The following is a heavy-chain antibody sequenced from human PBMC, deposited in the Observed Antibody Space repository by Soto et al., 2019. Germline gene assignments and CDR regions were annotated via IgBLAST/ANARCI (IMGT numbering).Heavy chain of an antibody. Sequence: QVQLQESGPGLVKPSETLSLTCTVSGGSISSYYWSWIRQPPGKGLEWIGYIYYSGSTNYNPSLTSRVTISVDTSKNQFSLKLSSVTAADTAVYYCARFPSEGWFDPWGQGTLVTVSS. J-gene: IGHJ5*02. V-gene: IGHV4-59*01. CDR2: IYYSGST. CDR3: ARFPSEGWFDP. CDR1: GGSISSYY.